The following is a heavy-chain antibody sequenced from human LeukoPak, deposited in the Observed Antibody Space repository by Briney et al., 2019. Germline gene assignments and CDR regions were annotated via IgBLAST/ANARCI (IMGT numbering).Heavy chain of an antibody. V-gene: IGHV3-23*01. CDR1: GFTFSNYA. J-gene: IGHJ4*02. D-gene: IGHD2-8*01. Sequence: RGGCVRLSCAASGFTFSNYAMSWGRQAPGKGLEWVSTISGSGVSTYYADSVKGRFTISRDNSKNTLYLQMNSLRAEDTAVYYCAKAPMVIKTFDYWGQGTMVTVSS. CDR2: ISGSGVST. CDR3: AKAPMVIKTFDY.